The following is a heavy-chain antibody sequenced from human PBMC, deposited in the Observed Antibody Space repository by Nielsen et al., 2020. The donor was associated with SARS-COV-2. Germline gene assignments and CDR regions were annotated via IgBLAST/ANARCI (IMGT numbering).Heavy chain of an antibody. J-gene: IGHJ4*02. V-gene: IGHV1-18*04. D-gene: IGHD3-22*01. CDR3: ASYYYDSSGYDY. CDR2: ISAYNGNT. CDR1: GYTFTGYY. Sequence: ASVKVSCKASGYTFTGYYMHWVRQAPGQGLEWMGWISAYNGNTNYAQKLQGRVTITRDTSASTAYMELSSLRSEDTAVYYCASYYYDSSGYDYWGQGTLVTVSS.